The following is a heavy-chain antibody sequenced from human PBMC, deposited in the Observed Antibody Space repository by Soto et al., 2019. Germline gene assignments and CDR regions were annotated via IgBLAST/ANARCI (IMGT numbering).Heavy chain of an antibody. V-gene: IGHV3-53*01. Sequence: PGGSLRLSCAASGFTVSSNYMSWVRQAPGKGLEWVSVIYSGGSTYYADSVKGRFTISRDNYKNTLYFQMYSLRAEDTAAYYCARDRGIVGASGGYYFYGMDVWGQGTRVTVSS. CDR2: IYSGGST. D-gene: IGHD1-26*01. CDR1: GFTVSSNY. CDR3: ARDRGIVGASGGYYFYGMDV. J-gene: IGHJ6*02.